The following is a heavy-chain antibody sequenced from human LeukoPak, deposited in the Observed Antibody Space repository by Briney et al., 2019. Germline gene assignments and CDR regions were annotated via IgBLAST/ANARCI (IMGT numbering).Heavy chain of an antibody. CDR3: ATSSGSYYY. Sequence: SETLSLTCAVYGGSFSGYYWSWIRQPPGKGLEWIGEINHSGSTNYNPSLKSRVTISVDTSKNQFSLKLSSVTAADTAVYYCATSSGSYYYWGQGTLVTVSS. D-gene: IGHD1-26*01. CDR2: INHSGST. J-gene: IGHJ4*02. V-gene: IGHV4-34*01. CDR1: GGSFSGYY.